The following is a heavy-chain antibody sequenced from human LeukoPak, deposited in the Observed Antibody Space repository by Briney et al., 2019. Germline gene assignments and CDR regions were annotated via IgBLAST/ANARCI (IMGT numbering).Heavy chain of an antibody. Sequence: GGSLRLSCAASGFTFSSYAMSWVRQAPGKGLEWVSAISGSGGSTYYADSAKGRFTISRDNSKNTLYLQMSSLRAEDTAICYCAKDPTVTTDSSFDFWGQGTLVTVSS. CDR2: ISGSGGST. CDR3: AKDPTVTTDSSFDF. V-gene: IGHV3-23*01. D-gene: IGHD4-17*01. CDR1: GFTFSSYA. J-gene: IGHJ4*02.